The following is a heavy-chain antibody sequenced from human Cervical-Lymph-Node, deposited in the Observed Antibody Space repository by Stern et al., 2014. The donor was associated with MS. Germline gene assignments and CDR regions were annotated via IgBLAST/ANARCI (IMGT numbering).Heavy chain of an antibody. CDR2: IHPGGSA. CDR1: GDSVSSDKW. CDR3: AKGGDWRFDD. D-gene: IGHD2-21*02. J-gene: IGHJ4*02. V-gene: IGHV4-4*02. Sequence: QVQLQESGPGLVKPSGTLSIICDVSGDSVSSDKWWNWVRHPPGKGLEWIGEIHPGGSAHHNPALKSRVNMSIDKSNNYFALRLNSVTAADTAVYYCAKGGDWRFDDWGQGTLVTVSS.